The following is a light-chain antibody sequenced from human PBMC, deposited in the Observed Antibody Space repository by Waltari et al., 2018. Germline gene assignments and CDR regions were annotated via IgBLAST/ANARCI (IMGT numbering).Light chain of an antibody. CDR2: KAS. J-gene: IGKJ1*01. Sequence: DIQMTQSPSTLSASVGDRVTITCRASQSIDSWLAWYQQKPGKAPNLLIYKASILHSGVPSRFSGRGSGTEFTLTISSLQPDDVAAYYCQQYHSSSRTFGQGTNVEMK. V-gene: IGKV1-5*03. CDR3: QQYHSSSRT. CDR1: QSIDSW.